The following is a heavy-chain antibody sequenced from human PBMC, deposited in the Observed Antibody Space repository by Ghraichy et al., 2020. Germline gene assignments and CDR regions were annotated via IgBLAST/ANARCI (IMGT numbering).Heavy chain of an antibody. V-gene: IGHV3-21*01. D-gene: IGHD4-17*01. Sequence: GGSLRLSCAASGFTFSSYSMNWVRQAPGKGLEWVSSISSSSSYIYYADSVKGRFTISRDNAKNSLYLQMNSLRAEDTAVYYCARDRGPKDYGDPTNGMDVWGQGTTVTVSS. CDR2: ISSSSSYI. CDR3: ARDRGPKDYGDPTNGMDV. CDR1: GFTFSSYS. J-gene: IGHJ6*02.